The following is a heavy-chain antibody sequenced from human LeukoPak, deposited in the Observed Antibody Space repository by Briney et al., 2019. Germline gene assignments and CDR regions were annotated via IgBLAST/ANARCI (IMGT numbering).Heavy chain of an antibody. J-gene: IGHJ3*02. D-gene: IGHD5-24*01. CDR3: ARVLRDGHNDPFDN. Sequence: SETLSLTCTVSGGSISSSSYFWGWIRQPPEKGQEWIGSVFYTGDTYYSPSLKSRVTLSVDTSKNHFSLRLTSVTAADAAVYYCARVLRDGHNDPFDNWGQGTLVTVSS. CDR2: VFYTGDT. V-gene: IGHV4-39*01. CDR1: GGSISSSSYF.